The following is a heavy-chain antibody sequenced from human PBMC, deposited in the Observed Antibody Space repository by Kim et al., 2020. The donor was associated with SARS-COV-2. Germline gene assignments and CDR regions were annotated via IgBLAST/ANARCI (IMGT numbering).Heavy chain of an antibody. Sequence: GGSLRLSCAASRFSFSSYEMNWVRQAPGKGLEWVSYISNSGVTIYYADSVKGRFTISRDNAKNSLYLQMNSLRAEDTAVYHCARGSTYYYGMDVWGQGT. V-gene: IGHV3-48*03. CDR1: RFSFSSYE. D-gene: IGHD1-26*01. J-gene: IGHJ6*02. CDR2: ISNSGVTI. CDR3: ARGSTYYYGMDV.